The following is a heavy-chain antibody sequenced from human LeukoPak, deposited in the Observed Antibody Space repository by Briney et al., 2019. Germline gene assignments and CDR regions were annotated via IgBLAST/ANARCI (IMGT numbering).Heavy chain of an antibody. CDR1: GGSISSYY. V-gene: IGHV4-59*01. D-gene: IGHD3-3*01. CDR2: IYYSGST. CDR3: ARAPYDFWSGPSFDY. Sequence: SETLPLTCTVSGGSISSYYWSWIRQPPGKGLEWIGYIYYSGSTNYNPSLKSRVTISVDTSKNQFSLKLSSVTAAVTAVYYCARAPYDFWSGPSFDYWGQGTLVTVSS. J-gene: IGHJ4*02.